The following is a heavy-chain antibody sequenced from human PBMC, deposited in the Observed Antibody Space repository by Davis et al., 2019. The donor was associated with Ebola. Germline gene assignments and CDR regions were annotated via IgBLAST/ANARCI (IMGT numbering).Heavy chain of an antibody. J-gene: IGHJ4*02. CDR2: IIPIFGTA. D-gene: IGHD4-17*01. V-gene: IGHV1-69*06. CDR1: GYTFTSYD. CDR3: ARVFTSGDSDY. Sequence: SVKVSCKASGYTFTSYDINWVRQATGQGLEWMGGIIPIFGTANYAQKFQGRVTITADKSTSTAYMELSSLRAEDTAVYYCARVFTSGDSDYWGQGTLVTVSS.